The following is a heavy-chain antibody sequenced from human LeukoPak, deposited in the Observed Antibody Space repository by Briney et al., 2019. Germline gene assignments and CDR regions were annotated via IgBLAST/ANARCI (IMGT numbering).Heavy chain of an antibody. CDR2: IYPGDSDT. V-gene: IGHV5-51*01. Sequence: GESLKISCKGSGYSFTSYWIGWVRQMPGKGLEWMGIIYPGDSDTRYSPSFQGQVTISADKSISTAYLQWSSLRASDTAMYYCARRPSYDFWSGYYGVDGLDIWGQGTMVTVSS. D-gene: IGHD3-3*01. J-gene: IGHJ3*02. CDR3: ARRPSYDFWSGYYGVDGLDI. CDR1: GYSFTSYW.